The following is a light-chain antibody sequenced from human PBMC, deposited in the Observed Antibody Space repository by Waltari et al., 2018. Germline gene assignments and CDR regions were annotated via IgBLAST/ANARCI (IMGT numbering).Light chain of an antibody. CDR1: QSINNW. CDR3: QQYNSYSPWT. Sequence: DMQMTQSPSTLSASVGDRVTITCRASQSINNWLAWYPQKPGKAPKLLIYKASTLESGVPSRFSGIGSGTEFTLTISSLQPDDFATYYCQQYNSYSPWTFGQGTKVEIK. J-gene: IGKJ1*01. CDR2: KAS. V-gene: IGKV1-5*03.